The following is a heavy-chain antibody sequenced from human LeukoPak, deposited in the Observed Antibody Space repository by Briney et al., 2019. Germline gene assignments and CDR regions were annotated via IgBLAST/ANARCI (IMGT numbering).Heavy chain of an antibody. D-gene: IGHD3-3*01. CDR1: GYTLTELS. Sequence: GASVKVSCKVSGYTLTELSMHWVRQAPGKGLEWMGGFDPEDGETIYAQKFQGRVTTTEDTSTDTAYMELSSLRSEDTAVYYCATGKLRFLEWLFPFDYWGQGTLVTVSS. J-gene: IGHJ4*02. CDR3: ATGKLRFLEWLFPFDY. CDR2: FDPEDGET. V-gene: IGHV1-24*01.